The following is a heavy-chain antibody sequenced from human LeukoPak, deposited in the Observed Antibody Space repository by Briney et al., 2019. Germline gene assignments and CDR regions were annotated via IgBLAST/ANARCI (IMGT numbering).Heavy chain of an antibody. D-gene: IGHD3-22*01. V-gene: IGHV4-39*01. J-gene: IGHJ5*02. CDR3: ARGGYYDSSGDYNWFDP. CDR2: IYYSGST. CDR1: SVSLTNYY. Sequence: SETLSLTCTVSSVSLTNYYWGWIRQPPGKGLEWIGSIYYSGSTYYNPSLKSRVTISVDTSKNQFSLKLSSVTAADTAVYYCARGGYYDSSGDYNWFDPWGQGTLVTVSS.